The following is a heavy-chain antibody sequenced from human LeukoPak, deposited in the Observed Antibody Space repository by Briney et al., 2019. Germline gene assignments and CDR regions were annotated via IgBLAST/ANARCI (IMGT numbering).Heavy chain of an antibody. Sequence: GGSLRLSCAASGFTFSSYSMNWVRQAPGKGLEWVSAISGGADSAYYADSVKGRFTISRDNSKNTLYLQMNSLRVEDTAVYYCAKGSSWHRLDMWGQGTMVTVSS. V-gene: IGHV3-23*01. CDR3: AKGSSWHRLDM. J-gene: IGHJ3*02. D-gene: IGHD6-13*01. CDR1: GFTFSSYS. CDR2: ISGGADSA.